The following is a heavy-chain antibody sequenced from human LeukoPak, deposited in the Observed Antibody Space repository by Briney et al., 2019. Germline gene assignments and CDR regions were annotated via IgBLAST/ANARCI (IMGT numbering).Heavy chain of an antibody. Sequence: GRSLRLSCAASGFTFSSYAMHWVRQAPGKGLEWVAVISYDGSNKYYADSVKGRFTISRDNSKNTLYLQMNSLRAEDTAVYHSCREAGRWFGPWGQGTLVTVSS. J-gene: IGHJ5*02. CDR1: GFTFSSYA. CDR2: ISYDGSNK. V-gene: IGHV3-30-3*01. D-gene: IGHD2-15*01. CDR3: CREAGRWFGP.